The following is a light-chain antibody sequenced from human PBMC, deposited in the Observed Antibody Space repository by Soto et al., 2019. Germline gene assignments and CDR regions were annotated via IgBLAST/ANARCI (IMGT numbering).Light chain of an antibody. CDR1: SSDVGGYND. J-gene: IGLJ3*02. Sequence: QSALTQPPSASGSPGQSVTISCTGTSSDVGGYNDVAWYQQYAGKAPKLMIYEVSKRPSGFPDRFSGTKVGNTASLTVSGLQAEDEANYYCSSYAASNTWVFGGGTALTVL. CDR3: SSYAASNTWV. V-gene: IGLV2-8*01. CDR2: EVS.